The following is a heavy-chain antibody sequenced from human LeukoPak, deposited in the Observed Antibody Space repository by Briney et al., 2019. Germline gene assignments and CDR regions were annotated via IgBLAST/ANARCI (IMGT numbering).Heavy chain of an antibody. V-gene: IGHV5-51*01. CDR3: ARVVQLERRGPFDP. CDR2: IYPGDSDT. Sequence: GESLKIPCKGSGYSFTSYWSGWVRQMPGKGLEWMGIIYPGDSDTRYSPSFQGQVTISADKSISTAYLQWSSLKASDTAMYYCARVVQLERRGPFDPWGQGTLVTVSS. J-gene: IGHJ5*02. CDR1: GYSFTSYW. D-gene: IGHD1-1*01.